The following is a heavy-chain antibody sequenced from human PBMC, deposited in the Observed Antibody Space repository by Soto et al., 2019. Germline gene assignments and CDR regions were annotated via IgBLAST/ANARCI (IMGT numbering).Heavy chain of an antibody. V-gene: IGHV3-33*06. Sequence: QVQLVESGGGVVQPGRSLRLSCAASGFTFSSYGMHWVRQAPGKGLEWVAVIWYDGSNKYYADSVKGRFTISRDNSKNTLYLQMNSLRAEDTAVYYCAKVSSTSSGSGSYYNSPPYYYYGMDVWGQGTTVTVSS. CDR2: IWYDGSNK. J-gene: IGHJ6*02. D-gene: IGHD3-10*01. CDR3: AKVSSTSSGSGSYYNSPPYYYYGMDV. CDR1: GFTFSSYG.